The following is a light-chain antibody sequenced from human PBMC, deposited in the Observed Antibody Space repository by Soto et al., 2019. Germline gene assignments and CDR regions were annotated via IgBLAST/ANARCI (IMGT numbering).Light chain of an antibody. Sequence: QSVLTQPPSASGTPGQRVTISCSGSNSNIGSNTVNWYQQFPGAAPKLLVYSSNLRPSGVPDRFSGSKSGTSASLAISGLQSEDESDYYCAAWDGSLNGVVFGGGTKLTV. CDR2: SSN. V-gene: IGLV1-44*01. CDR1: NSNIGSNT. CDR3: AAWDGSLNGVV. J-gene: IGLJ3*02.